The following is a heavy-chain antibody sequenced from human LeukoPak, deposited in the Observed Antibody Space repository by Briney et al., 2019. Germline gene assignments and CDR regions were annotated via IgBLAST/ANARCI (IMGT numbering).Heavy chain of an antibody. CDR2: IIPIFGTA. CDR3: ASSSSSAFDI. V-gene: IGHV1-69*05. Sequence: ASVKVSCKASGGTFSSYAISWVRQAPGQGLEWMGGIIPIFGTANYAQKFQGRVTITTDESTSTAYMELSSLRSEDTAVYYCASSSSSAFDIWGQGTMVTVSS. D-gene: IGHD6-6*01. J-gene: IGHJ3*02. CDR1: GGTFSSYA.